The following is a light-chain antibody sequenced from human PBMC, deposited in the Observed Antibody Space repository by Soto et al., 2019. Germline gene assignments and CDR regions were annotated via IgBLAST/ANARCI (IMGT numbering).Light chain of an antibody. CDR3: QQYINSPWT. J-gene: IGKJ1*01. V-gene: IGKV3-20*01. Sequence: EVVLTQSPGTLSLSPGERATLSCGASQSVGSSYLAWYQQKPGQAPRLLIYGASTRATGIPDRFSGSGSGTEYTLTISRLEPEDFAGDYCQQYINSPWTFGQGTKVEI. CDR2: GAS. CDR1: QSVGSSY.